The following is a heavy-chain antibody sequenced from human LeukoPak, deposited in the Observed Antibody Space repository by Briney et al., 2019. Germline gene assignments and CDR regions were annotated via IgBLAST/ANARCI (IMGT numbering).Heavy chain of an antibody. D-gene: IGHD3-3*01. Sequence: GGSLRLSCAASGFTFSNYWMSWVRQTPGKGLEWVANKKEDGSDKYYVDSLKGRFTISRDNAKNSLYLQMNSLRAEDTAVYYCAKDRTRQAYWGQGTLVTVSS. CDR3: AKDRTRQAY. V-gene: IGHV3-7*03. CDR2: KKEDGSDK. J-gene: IGHJ4*02. CDR1: GFTFSNYW.